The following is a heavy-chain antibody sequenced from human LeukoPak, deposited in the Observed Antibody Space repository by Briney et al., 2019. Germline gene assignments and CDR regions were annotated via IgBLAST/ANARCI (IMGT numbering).Heavy chain of an antibody. Sequence: GSVKVSCKASGYTFTSYYMHWVRQAPGQGLEWMGIINPSGGSTSYAQKFQGRVTMTRDTSTSTVYMELSSLRSEDTAVYYCARTIFGVVIVDNWGQGTQVTVSS. CDR3: ARTIFGVVIVDN. CDR1: GYTFTSYY. D-gene: IGHD3-3*01. V-gene: IGHV1-46*03. CDR2: INPSGGST. J-gene: IGHJ4*02.